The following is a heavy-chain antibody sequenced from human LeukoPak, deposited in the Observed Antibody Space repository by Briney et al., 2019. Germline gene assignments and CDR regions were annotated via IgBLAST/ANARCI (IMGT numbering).Heavy chain of an antibody. D-gene: IGHD6-19*01. V-gene: IGHV1-18*01. CDR3: ARAFRGGSSGWYGY. CDR2: ISAYNGNT. CDR1: GYTFTSYG. Sequence: GSVKVSCEASGYTFTSYGISWVRQAPGQGLEWMGWISAYNGNTNYAQKLQGRVTMTTDTSTSTAYMELRSLRSDDTAVYYCARAFRGGSSGWYGYWGQGTLVTVSS. J-gene: IGHJ4*02.